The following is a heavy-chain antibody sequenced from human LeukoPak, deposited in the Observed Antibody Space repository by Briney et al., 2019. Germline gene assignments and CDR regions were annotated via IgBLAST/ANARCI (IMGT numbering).Heavy chain of an antibody. CDR2: IYHSGST. D-gene: IGHD3-22*01. CDR3: ARMTYYDSNGYYYSYFDY. Sequence: SETLSLTCAVSGYSISSGHYWGWIRQPPGKGLEWIGSIYHSGSTYYNPSLKSRVTISVDTSKNQFSLKLSSVTAADTAVYYCARMTYYDSNGYYYSYFDYWGQGTLVTVSS. J-gene: IGHJ4*02. CDR1: GYSISSGHY. V-gene: IGHV4-38-2*01.